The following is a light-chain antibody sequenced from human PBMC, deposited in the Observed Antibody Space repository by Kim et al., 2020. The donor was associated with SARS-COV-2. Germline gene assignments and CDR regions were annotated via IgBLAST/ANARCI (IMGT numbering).Light chain of an antibody. V-gene: IGLV2-8*01. CDR2: EVS. CDR1: SSDVGGYNY. Sequence: GQSITISCTGTSSDVGGYNYLSWYQQHPGKAPKLMIYEVSKRPSGVPDRFSGFKSGNTASLTVSGLQAEDEADYYCSSYAGSNNLVFGGGTQLTVL. J-gene: IGLJ2*01. CDR3: SSYAGSNNLV.